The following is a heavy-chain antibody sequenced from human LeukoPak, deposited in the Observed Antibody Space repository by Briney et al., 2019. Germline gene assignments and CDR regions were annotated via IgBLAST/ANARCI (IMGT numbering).Heavy chain of an antibody. V-gene: IGHV3-73*01. J-gene: IGHJ4*02. D-gene: IGHD3-22*01. CDR1: GFTFSGSA. CDR3: ATEAGTYYDSRAPRDY. Sequence: GGSLRLSCAASGFTFSGSAMHWVRQASGKGLEWVGRIRSKANSYATAYAASVKGRFTISRDDSKNTAYLQMNSLRAEDTAVYYCATEAGTYYDSRAPRDYWGQGTLVTVSS. CDR2: IRSKANSYAT.